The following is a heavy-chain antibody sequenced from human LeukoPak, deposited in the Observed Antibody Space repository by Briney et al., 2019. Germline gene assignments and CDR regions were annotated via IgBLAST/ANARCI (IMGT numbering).Heavy chain of an antibody. Sequence: GGSLRLSCAASGFTFSSYSMNWVRQAPGKGLEWVSSISSSSSYIYYADSVKGRFTISRDNAKNSLYLQMNSLRAEDTAVYYYARDPLHYYDSSGYYSGSDYWGQGTLVTVSS. CDR2: ISSSSSYI. J-gene: IGHJ4*02. CDR3: ARDPLHYYDSSGYYSGSDY. V-gene: IGHV3-21*01. CDR1: GFTFSSYS. D-gene: IGHD3-22*01.